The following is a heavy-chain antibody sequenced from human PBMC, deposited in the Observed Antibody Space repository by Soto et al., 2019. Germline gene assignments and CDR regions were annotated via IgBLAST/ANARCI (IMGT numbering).Heavy chain of an antibody. Sequence: SETLSLTCTVSGGSISSSSYYWGWIRQPPGKGLEWIGSIYYSGSTYYNPSLKSRVTISVDTSKNQFSLKLSSVTAAGTAVYYCARTRQVLRFLEWVTEGYYYMDVWGKGTTVTVSS. CDR2: IYYSGST. D-gene: IGHD3-3*01. CDR1: GGSISSSSYY. CDR3: ARTRQVLRFLEWVTEGYYYMDV. J-gene: IGHJ6*03. V-gene: IGHV4-39*01.